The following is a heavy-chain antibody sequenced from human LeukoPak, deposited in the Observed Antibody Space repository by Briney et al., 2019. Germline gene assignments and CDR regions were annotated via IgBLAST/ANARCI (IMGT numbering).Heavy chain of an antibody. CDR2: ISSSSSTL. D-gene: IGHD3-22*01. Sequence: GGSLRLSCAASGFTFSSYSMNWVRQAPGKGLEWVSYISSSSSTLLYADSAKGRFSISRDNAKNSLYLQMNSLRAEDTAVYYCARDHHRRLYDSQARDTFDIWGQGTMVTVSS. CDR3: ARDHHRRLYDSQARDTFDI. CDR1: GFTFSSYS. V-gene: IGHV3-48*01. J-gene: IGHJ3*02.